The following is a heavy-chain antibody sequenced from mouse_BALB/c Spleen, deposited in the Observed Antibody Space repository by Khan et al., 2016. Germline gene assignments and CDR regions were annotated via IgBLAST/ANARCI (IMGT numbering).Heavy chain of an antibody. D-gene: IGHD1-2*01. CDR3: ARSYYGYFAMDY. Sequence: VQLQESGTELPRPGASVKLSCKASGYTFTDYYLHWVKQRTGQGLEWIGEIFPGSGSTYYTEKFKGKASLTADTSSSTAYMQLSSLTSEDSAVYFCARSYYGYFAMDYWGHGASVTVSS. CDR2: IFPGSGST. J-gene: IGHJ4*01. CDR1: GYTFTDYY. V-gene: IGHV1-77*01.